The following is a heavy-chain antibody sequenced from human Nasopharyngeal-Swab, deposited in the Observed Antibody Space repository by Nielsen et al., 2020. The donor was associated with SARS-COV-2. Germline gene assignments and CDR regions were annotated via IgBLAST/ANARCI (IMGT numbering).Heavy chain of an antibody. D-gene: IGHD6-13*01. CDR2: ISSSSSYI. CDR3: ARDRQQGYYYGMDV. V-gene: IGHV3-21*01. J-gene: IGHJ6*02. CDR1: GFTFGSYS. Sequence: GESLKISCAASGFTFGSYSMNWVRQAPGKGLEWVSSISSSSSYIYYADSVKGRFTISRDNAKNSLYLQMNSLRAEDTAVYYCARDRQQGYYYGMDVWGQGTTVTVSS.